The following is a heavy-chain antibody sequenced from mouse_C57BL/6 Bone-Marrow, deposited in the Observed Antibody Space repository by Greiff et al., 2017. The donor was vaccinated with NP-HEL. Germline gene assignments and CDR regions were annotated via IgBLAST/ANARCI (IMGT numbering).Heavy chain of an antibody. Sequence: EVQRVESGGGLVKPGGSLKLSCAASGFTFSDYGMHWVRQAPEKGLEWVAYISSGSSTFYYADTVKGRFTISRDNAKNTLFLQMTSLRSEDTAMYYCARNWDPLEFDVWGTGTTVTVSS. V-gene: IGHV5-17*01. CDR2: ISSGSSTF. CDR1: GFTFSDYG. D-gene: IGHD4-1*01. CDR3: ARNWDPLEFDV. J-gene: IGHJ1*03.